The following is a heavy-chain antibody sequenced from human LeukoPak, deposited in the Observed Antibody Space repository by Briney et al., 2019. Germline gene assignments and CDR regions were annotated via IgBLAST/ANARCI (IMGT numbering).Heavy chain of an antibody. CDR3: AKAAIGQQLVPEGWYFGY. Sequence: GGSLRLSCAASGLTFSSYGMHWVRQAPGKGLEWVAFIRYDGSNKYYADSVKGRFTISRDNSKNTLYLQMNSLRAEDTAVYYCAKAAIGQQLVPEGWYFGYWGQGTLVTVSS. D-gene: IGHD6-13*01. CDR1: GLTFSSYG. V-gene: IGHV3-30*02. J-gene: IGHJ4*02. CDR2: IRYDGSNK.